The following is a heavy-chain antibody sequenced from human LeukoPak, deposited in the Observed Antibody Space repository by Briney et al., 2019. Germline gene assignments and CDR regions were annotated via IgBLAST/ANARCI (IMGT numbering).Heavy chain of an antibody. CDR3: AKLEGSYYGSGSYYKTNDAFDI. CDR1: RFTFSSYA. CDR2: ISGSGGST. J-gene: IGHJ3*02. D-gene: IGHD3-10*01. Sequence: GSLRLSCAASRFTFSSYAMSWVRQAPGKGLEWVSAISGSGGSTYYADSVKGRFTISRDNSKNTLYLQMNSLRAEDTAVYYCAKLEGSYYGSGSYYKTNDAFDIWGQGTMVTVSS. V-gene: IGHV3-23*01.